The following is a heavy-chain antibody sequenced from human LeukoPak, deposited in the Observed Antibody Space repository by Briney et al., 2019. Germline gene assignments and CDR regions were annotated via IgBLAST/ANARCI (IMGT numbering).Heavy chain of an antibody. CDR1: GFTFSSYA. J-gene: IGHJ4*02. Sequence: PGGSLRLSCAASGFTFSSYAMHWVRQAPGKGLEWVAVISYDGSNKYYADSVKGRFTISRDNSKNTLYLQMNSLRAEDTAVYYCARDHFRTALYYFDYWGQGTLVTVSS. D-gene: IGHD3-3*02. CDR3: ARDHFRTALYYFDY. V-gene: IGHV3-30*04. CDR2: ISYDGSNK.